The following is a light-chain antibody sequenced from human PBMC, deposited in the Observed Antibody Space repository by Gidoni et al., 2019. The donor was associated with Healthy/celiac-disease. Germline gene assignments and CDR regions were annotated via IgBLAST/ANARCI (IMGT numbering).Light chain of an antibody. CDR3: QQYGSSPRT. Sequence: IVLTQSPGTLSLSPGESATLSCRASQSVSSSYLAWYQQKPGQAPRLLLYGASSRATGIPDRCSGGGCWTDYSLTISRLEPEDVAVDYCQQYGSSPRTFGQGTKVEIK. CDR2: GAS. J-gene: IGKJ1*01. CDR1: QSVSSSY. V-gene: IGKV3-20*01.